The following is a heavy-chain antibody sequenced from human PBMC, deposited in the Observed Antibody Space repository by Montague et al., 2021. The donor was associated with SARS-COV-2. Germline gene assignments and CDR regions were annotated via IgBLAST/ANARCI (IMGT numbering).Heavy chain of an antibody. CDR2: VHYSGGS. Sequence: SETLSLTCGVAGVSISSSGYAWVWVRQPPGKGLEWIGSVHYSGGSNYNPSLESRVTMSADTSKSSFSLRLRSVTGADTAVYYCARVDSSGPGEYWGQGILVSVSS. J-gene: IGHJ4*02. D-gene: IGHD3-22*01. CDR3: ARVDSSGPGEY. CDR1: GVSISSSGYA. V-gene: IGHV4-39*02.